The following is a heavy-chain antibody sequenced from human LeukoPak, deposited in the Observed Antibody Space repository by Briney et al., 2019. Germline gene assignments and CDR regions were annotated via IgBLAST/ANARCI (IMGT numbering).Heavy chain of an antibody. CDR1: GYTFTSYY. J-gene: IGHJ4*02. V-gene: IGHV1-46*01. CDR2: INPSGGST. D-gene: IGHD5-12*01. CDR3: ARVGSQYSGYDFDY. Sequence: GGSLRLSCAASGYTFTSYYMHWVRQAPGQGLEWMGIINPSGGSTSYAQKFQGRVTMTRDTSTSTVYMELSSLRSEDTAVYYCARVGSQYSGYDFDYWGQGTLVTVSS.